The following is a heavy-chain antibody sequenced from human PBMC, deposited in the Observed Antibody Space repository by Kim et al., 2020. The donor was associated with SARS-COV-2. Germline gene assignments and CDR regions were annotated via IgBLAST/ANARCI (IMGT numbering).Heavy chain of an antibody. J-gene: IGHJ4*02. Sequence: NYAQKLQGRVTMTTDTSTSTAYMALRSLRADDTAVYYCARDQAARTRGDYWGQGTLVTVSS. CDR3: ARDQAARTRGDY. D-gene: IGHD6-6*01. V-gene: IGHV1-18*01.